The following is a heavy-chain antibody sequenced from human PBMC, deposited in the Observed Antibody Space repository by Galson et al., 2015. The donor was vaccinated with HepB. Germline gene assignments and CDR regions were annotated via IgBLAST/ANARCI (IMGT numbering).Heavy chain of an antibody. CDR3: ARRGQWLGHYYFDY. D-gene: IGHD6-19*01. CDR1: GGSISSSSYY. Sequence: ETLSLTCTVSGGSISSSSYYWGWIRQPPGKGLEWIGSIYYSGSTHYNPSLKSRVTITVDTSKNQFSLKLSSVTAADTAVYYCARRGQWLGHYYFDYWGQGTLVTVSS. CDR2: IYYSGST. V-gene: IGHV4-39*01. J-gene: IGHJ4*02.